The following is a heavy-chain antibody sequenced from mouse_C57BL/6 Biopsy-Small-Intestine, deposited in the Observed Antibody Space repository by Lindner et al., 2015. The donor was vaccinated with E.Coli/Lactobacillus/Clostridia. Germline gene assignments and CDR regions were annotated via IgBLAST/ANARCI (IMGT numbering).Heavy chain of an antibody. D-gene: IGHD2-1*01. V-gene: IGHV1-47*01. CDR2: FHPYNDDT. Sequence: VQLQESGPELVKPGASVKMSCKASGYTFTTYPIEWMKQNHGKSLEWIGNFHPYNDDTNFNEKFKGKATLTIAKSSTTVYLELSRLTSDDSAVYYCARGRGNYVYYLDYWGQGTTLTVSS. J-gene: IGHJ2*01. CDR1: GYTFTTYP. CDR3: ARGRGNYVYYLDY.